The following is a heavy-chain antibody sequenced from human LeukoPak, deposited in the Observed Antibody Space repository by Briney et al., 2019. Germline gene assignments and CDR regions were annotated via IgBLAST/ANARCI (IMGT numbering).Heavy chain of an antibody. CDR1: GFTVSSNY. CDR3: ARDYGDY. J-gene: IGHJ4*02. V-gene: IGHV3-66*01. D-gene: IGHD4-17*01. Sequence: GGSLRLSCAASGFTVSSNYMSWVRQAPGKGLEWVSLIYSGGSTYYPDSVKGRFTISRDNSKNTLYLHMNSLRAEDTAVYYCARDYGDYWGQGTLVTVSS. CDR2: IYSGGST.